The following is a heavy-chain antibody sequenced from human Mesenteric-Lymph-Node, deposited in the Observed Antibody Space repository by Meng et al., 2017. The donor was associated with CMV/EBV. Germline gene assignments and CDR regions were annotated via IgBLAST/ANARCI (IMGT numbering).Heavy chain of an antibody. CDR3: ARRGIVGAPEDYYYGMDV. J-gene: IGHJ6*02. D-gene: IGHD1-26*01. CDR2: IYYSGST. Sequence: SETLSLTCTVSGGSISSYYWGWIRQPPGKGLEWIGSIYYSGSTYYNPSLKSRVTISVDTSKNQFSLKLSSVTAADTAVYYCARRGIVGAPEDYYYGMDVWGQGTTVTVSS. CDR1: GGSISSYY. V-gene: IGHV4-39*01.